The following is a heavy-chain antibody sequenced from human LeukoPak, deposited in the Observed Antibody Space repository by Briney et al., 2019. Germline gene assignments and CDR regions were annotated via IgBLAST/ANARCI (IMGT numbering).Heavy chain of an antibody. CDR3: ARGGKATVVTM. V-gene: IGHV4-4*07. Sequence: SETLSLTCTVSGGSINSYYWSWIRQPAGKGLEWIGRIYFSGSTNYNPSLKSRVSMSVDTSKNQFSLKLTSVTAADTAVYYCARGGKATVVTMWGRGILVTVSS. J-gene: IGHJ4*02. CDR2: IYFSGST. D-gene: IGHD4-23*01. CDR1: GGSINSYY.